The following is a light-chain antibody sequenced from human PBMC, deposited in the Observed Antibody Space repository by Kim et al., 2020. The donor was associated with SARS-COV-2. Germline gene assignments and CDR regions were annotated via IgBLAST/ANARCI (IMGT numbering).Light chain of an antibody. Sequence: LSSGERAPLLCRASQSVRSNYLVWRAQTRGQAPRLLIYGAYSRATDLPDRFSGSVSGTDFTLTLSRLEPEDFAVYYSHQFGSSPHIFGQGTKLEI. J-gene: IGKJ2*01. CDR2: GAY. V-gene: IGKV3-20*01. CDR1: QSVRSNY. CDR3: HQFGSSPHI.